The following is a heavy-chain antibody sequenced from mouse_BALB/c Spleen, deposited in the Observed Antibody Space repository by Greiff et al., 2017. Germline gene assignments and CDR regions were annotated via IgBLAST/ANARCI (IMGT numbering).Heavy chain of an antibody. D-gene: IGHD1-2*01. CDR3: ASTASQAWFAY. CDR1: GYAFTNYL. V-gene: IGHV1-54*03. Sequence: QVQLQQSGAELVRPGTSVKVSCKASGYAFTNYLIEWVKQRPGQGLEWIGVINPGSGGTNYNEKFKGKATLTADKSSSTAYMQLSSLTSDDSAVYFCASTASQAWFAYWGQGTLVTVSA. J-gene: IGHJ3*01. CDR2: INPGSGGT.